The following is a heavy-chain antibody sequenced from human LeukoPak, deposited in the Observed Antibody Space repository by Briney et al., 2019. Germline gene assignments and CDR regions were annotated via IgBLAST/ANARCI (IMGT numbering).Heavy chain of an antibody. Sequence: PSETLSLTCSVSGGSISSGDYYWSWIRQPPGKGLEWIGYIYYSGSTYYSPSLKSRVTISVDTSKNQFSLKLSSVTAADTAVYYCARTHGDYEYYFDYWGQGTLVTVSS. CDR1: GGSISSGDYY. CDR2: IYYSGST. J-gene: IGHJ4*02. CDR3: ARTHGDYEYYFDY. D-gene: IGHD4-17*01. V-gene: IGHV4-30-4*08.